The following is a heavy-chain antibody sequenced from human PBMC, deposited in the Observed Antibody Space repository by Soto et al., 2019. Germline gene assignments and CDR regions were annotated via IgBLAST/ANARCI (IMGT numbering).Heavy chain of an antibody. CDR1: GFTVSSNY. CDR3: ARGYDILTGNDY. D-gene: IGHD3-9*01. V-gene: IGHV3-53*01. CDR2: IYSGGST. J-gene: IGHJ4*02. Sequence: PVGSLRLSCAASGFTVSSNYMSWVRQAPGKGLEWVSVIYSGGSTYYADSVKGRFTISRDNSKNTLYLQMNSLRAEDTAVYYCARGYDILTGNDYWGQGTLVTVSS.